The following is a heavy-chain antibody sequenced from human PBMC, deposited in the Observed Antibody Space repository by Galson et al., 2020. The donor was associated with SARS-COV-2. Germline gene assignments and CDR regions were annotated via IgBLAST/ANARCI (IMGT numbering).Heavy chain of an antibody. D-gene: IGHD7-27*01. J-gene: IGHJ4*02. CDR2: IFSNDEQ. Sequence: SGPPLVKPTETLTLTCTVSGFSPRNARMGVTWIRQPPAQALEWLAHIFSNDEQAYRTSLKSRLSISKDTSKSQVVLRMTNTDPVDTATYFCARSDLGTGGVLGYWGQGTLVTVSS. CDR1: GFSPRNARMG. V-gene: IGHV2-26*01. CDR3: ARSDLGTGGVLGY.